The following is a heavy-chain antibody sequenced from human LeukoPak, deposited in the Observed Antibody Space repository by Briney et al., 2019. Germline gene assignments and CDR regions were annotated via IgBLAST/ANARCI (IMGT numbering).Heavy chain of an antibody. Sequence: GGPLRLSCAASGFTFSSYAMSWVRQAPGKGLEWVSAISGSGGSTYYADSVKGRFTISRDNSKNTLYLQMNSLRAEDTAIYYCATYRQVLLPFESWGQGTLVTVSS. CDR2: ISGSGGST. V-gene: IGHV3-23*01. D-gene: IGHD5-18*01. J-gene: IGHJ4*02. CDR3: ATYRQVLLPFES. CDR1: GFTFSSYA.